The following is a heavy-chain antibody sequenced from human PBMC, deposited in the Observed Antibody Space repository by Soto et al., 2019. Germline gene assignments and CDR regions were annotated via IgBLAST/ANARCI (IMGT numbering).Heavy chain of an antibody. V-gene: IGHV4-34*01. CDR2: INHSGST. Sequence: PSETLSLTCAVYGGSFSGYYWSWIRQPPGKGLEWIGEINHSGSTNYNPSLKSRVTISVDTPKNQFSLKLSSVTAADTAVYYCAREENSGYGYWGQGTLVTVSS. J-gene: IGHJ4*02. CDR1: GGSFSGYY. CDR3: AREENSGYGY. D-gene: IGHD5-12*01.